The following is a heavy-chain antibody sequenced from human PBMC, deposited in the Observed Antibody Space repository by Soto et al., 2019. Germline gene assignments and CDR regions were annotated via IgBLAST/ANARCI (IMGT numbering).Heavy chain of an antibody. J-gene: IGHJ1*01. CDR1: GGAFSSYV. Sequence: QVQLVQSGAEVKKPGSSVKVSCKASGGAFSSYVISWVRQAPGQGLECMGGIIPNLGKANYAQKFQGRVTITADASTSTAYMELRSLRSDDTAVYYCARGWNDFPHWGQGTLVTVSS. CDR2: IIPNLGKA. D-gene: IGHD1-1*01. CDR3: ARGWNDFPH. V-gene: IGHV1-69*01.